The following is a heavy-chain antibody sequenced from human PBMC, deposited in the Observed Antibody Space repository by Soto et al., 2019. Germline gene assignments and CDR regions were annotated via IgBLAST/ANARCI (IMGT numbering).Heavy chain of an antibody. CDR3: ARDRGGSSGWYFGY. Sequence: QVQLQESGPRLVKPSETLSLTCSVSGGSVSADSTYWSWIRQSPEKGLEWIGYIYYSGSTSYNPSFKSLVTISLDRSKNQFSLKLNSVTAADTAVYYCARDRGGSSGWYFGYWGQGTRVTVSS. J-gene: IGHJ4*02. V-gene: IGHV4-61*01. D-gene: IGHD6-19*01. CDR2: IYYSGST. CDR1: GGSVSADSTY.